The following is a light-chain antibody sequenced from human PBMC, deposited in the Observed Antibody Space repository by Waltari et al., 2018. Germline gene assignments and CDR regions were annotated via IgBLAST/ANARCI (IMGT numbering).Light chain of an antibody. CDR1: QTINKF. CDR2: GAS. Sequence: DIQMTQSPSSLSASVGDRVTMTCRASQTINKFLNWYQHNPGKAPKLLIYGASSLYSGVPSRFSGSGSGTDFSLTINGLQPEDSATYYCQQSYSPPQNTFGQGTQVEI. J-gene: IGKJ5*01. V-gene: IGKV1-39*01. CDR3: QQSYSPPQNT.